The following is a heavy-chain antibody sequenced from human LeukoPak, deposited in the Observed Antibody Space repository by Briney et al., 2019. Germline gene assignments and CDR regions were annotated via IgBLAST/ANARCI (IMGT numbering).Heavy chain of an antibody. CDR3: ARAYSGSIRGSGY. CDR2: ISYDGSDK. V-gene: IGHV3-30*03. CDR1: GFTFSTYV. Sequence: GGSLRLSCAASGFTFSTYVMHWVRQAPGKGLEWVAVISYDGSDKYYAGSVKGRFTISRDNSKNTLYLQMNSLRSEDTAVYYCARAYSGSIRGSGYWGQGTLVTVSS. D-gene: IGHD1-26*01. J-gene: IGHJ4*02.